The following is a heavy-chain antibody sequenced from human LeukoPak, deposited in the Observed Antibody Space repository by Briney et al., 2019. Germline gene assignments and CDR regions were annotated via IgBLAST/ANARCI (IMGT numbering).Heavy chain of an antibody. CDR2: IIPIFGTA. CDR1: GGTFSSYA. D-gene: IGHD4-23*01. V-gene: IGHV1-69*06. CDR3: ARDEPMTTVVTPGYDAFDI. J-gene: IGHJ3*02. Sequence: SVKVSCKASGGTFSSYAISWVRQAPGQGLEWMGGIIPIFGTANYAQKFQGRVTITADKSTSTAYMELSSLRSEDTAVYYCARDEPMTTVVTPGYDAFDIWGQGTMVTVSS.